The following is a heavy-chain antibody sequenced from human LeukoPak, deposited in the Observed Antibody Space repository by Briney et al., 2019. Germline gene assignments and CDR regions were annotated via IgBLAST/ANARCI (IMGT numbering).Heavy chain of an antibody. D-gene: IGHD7-27*01. J-gene: IGHJ5*02. CDR1: GFTFSSYA. Sequence: GGSLRLSCAASGFTFSSYAMHWVRQAPGKGLEWVAVISYDGSNKYYADSVKGRFTISRDNSKNTLYLQMNSLRAEDTAVYYCARDLSTDYHKLWGVDPWGQGTLVTVSS. V-gene: IGHV3-30-3*01. CDR2: ISYDGSNK. CDR3: ARDLSTDYHKLWGVDP.